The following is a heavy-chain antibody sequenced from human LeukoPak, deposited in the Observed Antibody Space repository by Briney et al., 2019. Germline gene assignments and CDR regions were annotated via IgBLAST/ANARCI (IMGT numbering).Heavy chain of an antibody. CDR2: IYYSGST. Sequence: KPSETLSLTCIVSGGSISSYYWSWIRQPPGKGLEWIGYIYYSGSTNYNPSLKSRVTISVDTSKNQFSLKLSSVTAADTAVYYCARGNTAMVPGYYYYGMDVWGQGTTVTVSS. CDR1: GGSISSYY. V-gene: IGHV4-59*01. D-gene: IGHD5-18*01. J-gene: IGHJ6*02. CDR3: ARGNTAMVPGYYYYGMDV.